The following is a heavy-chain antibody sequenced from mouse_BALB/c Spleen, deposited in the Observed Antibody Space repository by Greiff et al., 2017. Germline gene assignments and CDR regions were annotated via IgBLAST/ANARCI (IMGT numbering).Heavy chain of an antibody. J-gene: IGHJ3*01. Sequence: VKLMESGPGLVAPSQSLSITCTVSGFSLTSYDISWIRQPPGKGLEWLGVIWTGGGTNYNSAFMSRLSISKDNSKSQVFLKMNSLQTDDTAIYYCVRDRDYYGSSGFAYWGQGTLVTVSA. CDR3: VRDRDYYGSSGFAY. D-gene: IGHD1-1*01. CDR2: IWTGGGT. V-gene: IGHV2-9-2*01. CDR1: GFSLTSYD.